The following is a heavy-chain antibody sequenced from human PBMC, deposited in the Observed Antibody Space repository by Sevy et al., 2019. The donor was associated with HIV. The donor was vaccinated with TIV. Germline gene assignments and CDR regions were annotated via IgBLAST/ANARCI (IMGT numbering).Heavy chain of an antibody. Sequence: ASVKVSCKASGYTFTSYGISWVRQAPGQGLEWMGWISAYNGNTNYAQKLQGRVTMTTDTSTSTAYMELRSLRSDDTAVYYCARDALLRWFGELLRFDYWGQGTLVTVSS. CDR3: ARDALLRWFGELLRFDY. CDR1: GYTFTSYG. V-gene: IGHV1-18*01. CDR2: ISAYNGNT. J-gene: IGHJ4*02. D-gene: IGHD3-10*01.